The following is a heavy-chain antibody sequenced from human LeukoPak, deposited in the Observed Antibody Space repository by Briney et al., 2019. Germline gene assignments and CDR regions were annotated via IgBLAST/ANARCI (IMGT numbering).Heavy chain of an antibody. D-gene: IGHD6-13*01. CDR1: GFTFSTYW. Sequence: GGSLRLSCAASGFTFSTYWMSWVRQAPGKGLEWEANIKQDGSEKYYVDSVEGRFTISRDNAKNSLYLQMNSLRAEDTAMYYCARDSAGNDYWGQGTLVTVSS. CDR2: IKQDGSEK. CDR3: ARDSAGNDY. V-gene: IGHV3-7*01. J-gene: IGHJ4*02.